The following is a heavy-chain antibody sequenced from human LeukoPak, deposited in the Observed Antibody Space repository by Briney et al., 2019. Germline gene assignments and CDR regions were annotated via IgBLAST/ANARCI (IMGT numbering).Heavy chain of an antibody. CDR1: GFTFSSYW. D-gene: IGHD3-22*01. J-gene: IGHJ4*02. CDR2: IKQDGSEK. CDR3: ARDLPYYDSSGYYFRFDY. V-gene: IGHV3-7*01. Sequence: PGGSLRLSCAASGFTFSSYWMSWVRQAPGKGLEWVANIKQDGSEKYYVDSVKGRFTISRDNAKNSLYLQMNSLRAEDTAVYYCARDLPYYDSSGYYFRFDYWGQGTLVTVSS.